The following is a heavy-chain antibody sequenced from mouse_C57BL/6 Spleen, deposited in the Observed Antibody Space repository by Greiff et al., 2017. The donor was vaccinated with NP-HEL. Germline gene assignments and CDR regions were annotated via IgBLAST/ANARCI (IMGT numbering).Heavy chain of an antibody. J-gene: IGHJ1*03. Sequence: VKLQESGAELVKPGASVKMSCKASGYTFTTYPIEWMKQNHGKSLEWIGNFHPYNDDTKYNEKFKGKATLTVEKSSSTVYLGLSRLTSDDSAVYYCARGYRSLGYFDVWGTGTTVTVSS. D-gene: IGHD1-1*01. V-gene: IGHV1-47*01. CDR3: ARGYRSLGYFDV. CDR1: GYTFTTYP. CDR2: FHPYNDDT.